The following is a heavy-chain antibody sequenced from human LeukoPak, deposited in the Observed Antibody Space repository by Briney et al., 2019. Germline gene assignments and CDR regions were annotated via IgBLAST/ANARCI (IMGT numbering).Heavy chain of an antibody. J-gene: IGHJ4*02. CDR1: GFSFSNYA. CDR2: ISGSGEST. Sequence: GGSLRLSCAASGFSFSNYAMSWVRQAPGKGLEWVSGISGSGESTHYADSVKGRFTISRDNSKNTLSLRMHSLRAGDTAVYYCAKRLWAASGSYSPFDYWGQGTLVTVSS. CDR3: AKRLWAASGSYSPFDY. V-gene: IGHV3-23*01. D-gene: IGHD3-10*01.